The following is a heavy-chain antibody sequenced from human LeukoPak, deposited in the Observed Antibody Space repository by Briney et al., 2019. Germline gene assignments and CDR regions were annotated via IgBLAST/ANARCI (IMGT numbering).Heavy chain of an antibody. V-gene: IGHV1-18*01. CDR3: ARMHSRGCYDY. CDR2: ISAYNGDT. Sequence: ASVKVSCKTSGYTFTSDGISWVRQAPGQGLEWMGWISAYNGDTNYAQNLQGRVTMTIDTSTSTAFMEPRSLRFDDTAVYYCARMHSRGCYDYWGQGTLVTVSS. CDR1: GYTFTSDG. D-gene: IGHD3-22*01. J-gene: IGHJ4*02.